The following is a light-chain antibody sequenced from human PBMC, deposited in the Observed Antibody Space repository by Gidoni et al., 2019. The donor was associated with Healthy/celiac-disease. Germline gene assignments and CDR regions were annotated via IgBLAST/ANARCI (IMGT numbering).Light chain of an antibody. Sequence: QSALTQPASVSGSPGQSITISCTGTSSDVCGYNYVSWYQQQPGKAPKLMIYDVSNRPSGVSNRFSGSKSGNTASLTISELQAEDEADYYCSSYTSSSTPYVFGTGTKVTVL. CDR2: DVS. CDR3: SSYTSSSTPYV. J-gene: IGLJ1*01. V-gene: IGLV2-14*01. CDR1: SSDVCGYNY.